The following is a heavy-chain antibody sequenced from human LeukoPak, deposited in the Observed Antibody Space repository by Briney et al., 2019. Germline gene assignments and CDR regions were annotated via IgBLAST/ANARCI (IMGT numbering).Heavy chain of an antibody. CDR3: ARAGGNYGDYFDY. V-gene: IGHV4-34*01. J-gene: IGHJ4*02. D-gene: IGHD4-17*01. CDR1: GGSFSGYY. CDR2: INHSGST. Sequence: SETLSLTCAVYGGSFSGYYWSWIRQPPGKGLEWIGEINHSGSTNYNPSLKSRVTISVDTSKNQFSLKVRSVTAADTAVYYCARAGGNYGDYFDYWGQGTLVTVSS.